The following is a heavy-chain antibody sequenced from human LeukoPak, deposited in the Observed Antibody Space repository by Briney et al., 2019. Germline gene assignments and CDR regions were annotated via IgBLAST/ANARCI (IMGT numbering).Heavy chain of an antibody. Sequence: ASVKVSCKASGGTFSNYAISWVRQAPGQGLEWMGGIIPIFGTANYAQKFQGRVTITADKSTSTAYMDLSSLRSEDTAVYYCARGRYYYDSSGYYPRKAYYYYYYYMDVWGKGTTVTISS. D-gene: IGHD3-22*01. CDR2: IIPIFGTA. V-gene: IGHV1-69*06. CDR3: ARGRYYYDSSGYYPRKAYYYYYYYMDV. J-gene: IGHJ6*03. CDR1: GGTFSNYA.